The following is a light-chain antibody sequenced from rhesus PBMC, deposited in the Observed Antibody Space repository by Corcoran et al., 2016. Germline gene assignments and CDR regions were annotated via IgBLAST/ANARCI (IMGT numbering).Light chain of an antibody. J-gene: IGKJ1*01. CDR3: MQALEFPRT. V-gene: IGKV2-104*02. Sequence: DIVMTQTPLSLPVTPGEPASISCRSSQSLLDSEDGNTYLDWYLQKPGQSPQLLIYEFSNRASGGPDRFSGSGSDTDFTLKISRVEAEDVGVYYCMQALEFPRTFGQGTKVEIK. CDR1: QSLLDSEDGNTY. CDR2: EFS.